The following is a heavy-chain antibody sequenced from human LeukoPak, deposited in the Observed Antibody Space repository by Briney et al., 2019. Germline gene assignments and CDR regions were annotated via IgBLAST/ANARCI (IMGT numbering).Heavy chain of an antibody. D-gene: IGHD3-10*01. CDR2: IIEKGNA. CDR3: ARGYYPPRWYFDL. CDR1: GGSFSSYS. Sequence: SETLSLTCALYGGSFSSYSWSWTWIRQTPEKGLEWIGEIIEKGNANYNPSLKSRVTIDLDTSKNQFSLKLTSTPAADTAMYYCARGYYPPRWYFDLWGRGTLVTVSS. V-gene: IGHV4-34*01. J-gene: IGHJ2*01.